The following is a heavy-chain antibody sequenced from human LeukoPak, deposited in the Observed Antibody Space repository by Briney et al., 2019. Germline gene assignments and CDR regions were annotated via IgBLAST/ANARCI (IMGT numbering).Heavy chain of an antibody. CDR2: IYHSGST. V-gene: IGHV4-38-2*01. CDR1: GYSLSSGYY. D-gene: IGHD7-27*01. CDR3: ARLGIDY. Sequence: PSETLSLTCAVSGYSLSSGYYWGWIRQPPGKGLEWIGRIYHSGSTYYNPSLKSRVTISVDTSKTQFSLKLSSVTAADTAVYCCARLGIDYWGQGTLVIVSS. J-gene: IGHJ4*02.